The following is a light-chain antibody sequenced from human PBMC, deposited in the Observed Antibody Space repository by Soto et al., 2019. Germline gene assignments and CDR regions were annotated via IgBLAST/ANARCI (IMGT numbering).Light chain of an antibody. CDR3: QQYGSSPLT. Sequence: ENVLTQTPGTLSLSPGERATLSCRASQSVSRTNLAWFQQKPGQAPRLLIFGTSDRATGIPDRFSGSGSGTDFTLTISRLEPEDFAVYYCQQYGSSPLTFGGGTKVEIK. V-gene: IGKV3-20*01. CDR2: GTS. J-gene: IGKJ4*01. CDR1: QSVSRTN.